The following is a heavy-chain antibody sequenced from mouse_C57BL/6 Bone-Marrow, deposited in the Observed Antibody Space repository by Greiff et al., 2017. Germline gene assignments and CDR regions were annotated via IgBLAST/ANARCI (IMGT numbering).Heavy chain of an antibody. CDR3: VPSGNYFWYFDV. V-gene: IGHV1-81*01. CDR1: GYTFTSYG. Sequence: VQLQQSGAELARPGASVKLSCKASGYTFTSYGISWVKQRTGQGLEWIGEIYPRSGNTYYNEKFKGKATLTADKSSSTAYMELRSLTSEDSAVYFCVPSGNYFWYFDVWGTGTTVTVSS. CDR2: IYPRSGNT. J-gene: IGHJ1*03. D-gene: IGHD2-1*01.